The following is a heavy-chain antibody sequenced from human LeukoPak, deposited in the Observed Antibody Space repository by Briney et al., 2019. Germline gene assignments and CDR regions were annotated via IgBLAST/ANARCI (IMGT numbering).Heavy chain of an antibody. CDR3: AASYGYGWFDP. J-gene: IGHJ5*02. CDR2: INHSGST. D-gene: IGHD5-18*01. Sequence: PSETLSLTCAVYGGSFSGCYWSWIRQPPGKGLEWIGEINHSGSTNYNPSLKSRVTISVDTSKNQFSLKLSSVTAADTAVYYCAASYGYGWFDPWGQGTLVTVSS. V-gene: IGHV4-34*01. CDR1: GGSFSGCY.